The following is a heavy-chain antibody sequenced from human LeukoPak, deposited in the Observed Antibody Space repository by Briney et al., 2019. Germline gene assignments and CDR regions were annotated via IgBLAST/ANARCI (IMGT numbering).Heavy chain of an antibody. Sequence: PSETLSLTCNVSGAYISSSYWSWIRQPPGKGLEWIGYIYYTGRTSYSPSLRRRVSKSADTSKNQISLKLSSVTAADTAVYYCARECGGRTVGECFTYWGQGTQVTVSS. J-gene: IGHJ4*02. CDR3: ARECGGRTVGECFTY. V-gene: IGHV4-59*01. CDR2: IYYTGRT. D-gene: IGHD3-16*01. CDR1: GAYISSSY.